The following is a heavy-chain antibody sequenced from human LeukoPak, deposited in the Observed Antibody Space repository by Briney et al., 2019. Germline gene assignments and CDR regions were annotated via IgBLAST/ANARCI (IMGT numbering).Heavy chain of an antibody. V-gene: IGHV4-39*07. CDR1: GGSISSSSYY. CDR2: IYYSGST. Sequence: SSETLSLTCIVSGGSISSSSYYWGWIRQPPGKGLEWIGSIYYSGSTYYNASLKSRVTISVDTSKNQFSLILSSLTAADTAVYYCARLPHYYYYMDVWGKGTTVTVSS. CDR3: ARLPHYYYYMDV. J-gene: IGHJ6*03.